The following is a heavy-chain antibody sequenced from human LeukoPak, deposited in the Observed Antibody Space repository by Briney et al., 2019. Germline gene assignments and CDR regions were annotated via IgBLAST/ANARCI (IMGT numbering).Heavy chain of an antibody. Sequence: GESLKISCTGPGFSFTCLWISWVRQIPGKGLEWMGRIDPSDSYTNYSPSFQGHVTISADKSISTAYLQWSSLKASDTAMYYCARSRVFRYCSSTSCYAWCDPWGQGTLVTVSS. D-gene: IGHD2-2*01. V-gene: IGHV5-10-1*01. CDR1: GFSFTCLW. CDR2: IDPSDSYT. CDR3: ARSRVFRYCSSTSCYAWCDP. J-gene: IGHJ5*02.